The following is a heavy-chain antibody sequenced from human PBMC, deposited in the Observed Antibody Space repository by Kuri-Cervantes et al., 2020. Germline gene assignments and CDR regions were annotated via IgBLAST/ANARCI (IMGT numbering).Heavy chain of an antibody. CDR2: ISSSGSTI. J-gene: IGHJ4*02. CDR3: ARDIKYDYVWGSYRYTALGY. Sequence: GESLKISCAASGFTFSDYYMSWIRQAPGKGLEWVSYISSSGSTIYYADSVRGRFTISRDNAKNSLYLQMNSLRAEDTAVYYCARDIKYDYVWGSYRYTALGYWGQGTLVTVSS. CDR1: GFTFSDYY. D-gene: IGHD3-16*02. V-gene: IGHV3-11*04.